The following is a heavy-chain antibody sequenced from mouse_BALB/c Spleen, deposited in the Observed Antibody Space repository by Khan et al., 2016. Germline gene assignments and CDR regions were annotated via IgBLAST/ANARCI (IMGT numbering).Heavy chain of an antibody. CDR3: ARPLYGSSYRY. J-gene: IGHJ2*01. CDR2: INPSTGYT. V-gene: IGHV1-7*01. Sequence: VQLQESGAELAKPGASVKMSCKASGYTFTSYWMHWVKQRPGQGLEWIGYINPSTGYTEYNQKFKDKATLTADKSSSTAYMQLSSLTSEDSAVYYCARPLYGSSYRYWGQGTTLTVSS. D-gene: IGHD1-1*01. CDR1: GYTFTSYW.